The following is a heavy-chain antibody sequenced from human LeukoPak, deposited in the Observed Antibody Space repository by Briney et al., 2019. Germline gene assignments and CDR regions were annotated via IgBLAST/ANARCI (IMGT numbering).Heavy chain of an antibody. V-gene: IGHV1-18*04. CDR2: ISAYNGNT. CDR1: GYTLTGYY. CDR3: ARGMYYDYVWGTDGQYYYYYYMDV. Sequence: GASVKVSCKASGYTLTGYYMHWVRQAPGQGLEWMGWISAYNGNTNYAQKLQGRVTMTTDTSTSTAYMELRSLRSDDTAVYYCARGMYYDYVWGTDGQYYYYYYMDVWGKGTTVTVSS. J-gene: IGHJ6*03. D-gene: IGHD3-16*01.